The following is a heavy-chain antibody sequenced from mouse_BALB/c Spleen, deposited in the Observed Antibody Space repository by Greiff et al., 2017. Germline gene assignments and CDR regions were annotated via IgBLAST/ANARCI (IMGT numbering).Heavy chain of an antibody. V-gene: IGHV3-8*02. Sequence: EVQLKESGPSLVKPSQTLSLTCSVTGDSITSGYWNWIRKFPGNKLEYMGYISYSGSTYYNPSLKSRISITRDTSKNQYYLQLNSVTTEDTATYYCARYYGSSYAFAYWGQGTLVTVSA. CDR1: GDSITSGY. J-gene: IGHJ3*01. D-gene: IGHD1-1*01. CDR3: ARYYGSSYAFAY. CDR2: ISYSGST.